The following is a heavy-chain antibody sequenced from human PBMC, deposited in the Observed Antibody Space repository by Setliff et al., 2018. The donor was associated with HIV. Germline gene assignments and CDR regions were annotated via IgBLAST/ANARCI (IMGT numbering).Heavy chain of an antibody. D-gene: IGHD1-26*01. CDR3: ARDRSRIVGPYRGVGAFDI. J-gene: IGHJ3*02. V-gene: IGHV4-59*12. CDR2: IYYSGST. Sequence: SETLSLTCTVSGGSISSYYWSWIRQPPKKGLEWIGYIYYSGSTNYNPSLKSRVTISVDTSKNQFSLKLSSVTAADTAVYYCARDRSRIVGPYRGVGAFDIWGQGTMVTVSS. CDR1: GGSISSYY.